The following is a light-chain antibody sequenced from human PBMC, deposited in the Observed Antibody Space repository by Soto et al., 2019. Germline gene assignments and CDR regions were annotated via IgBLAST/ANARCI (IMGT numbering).Light chain of an antibody. CDR3: RPYNKWPNWR. J-gene: IGKJ1*01. CDR2: GAS. Sequence: MTQSPDTLSVSPGDRVTLSCRASHSVGTNLAWYQQKPGQAPRLLIYGASARATDVPVRFSGSGSGTEFTLTISSLQSEDFAIFYCRPYNKWPNWRFGTGSKA. CDR1: HSVGTN. V-gene: IGKV3-15*01.